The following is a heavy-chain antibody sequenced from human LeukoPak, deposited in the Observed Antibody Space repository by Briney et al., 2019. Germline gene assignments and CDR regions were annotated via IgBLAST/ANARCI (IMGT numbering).Heavy chain of an antibody. CDR2: ISYDGTNK. Sequence: GRSLRLPCAASGFTFRSYAMHWVRQAPGKGLEWVAGISYDGTNKYYADSVKGRFTISRDNSKNTLYLQMNSLRTDDTAVYYCARESPACGEDCYFDYWGQGTLVTVSS. V-gene: IGHV3-30-3*01. D-gene: IGHD2-21*02. CDR1: GFTFRSYA. CDR3: ARESPACGEDCYFDY. J-gene: IGHJ4*02.